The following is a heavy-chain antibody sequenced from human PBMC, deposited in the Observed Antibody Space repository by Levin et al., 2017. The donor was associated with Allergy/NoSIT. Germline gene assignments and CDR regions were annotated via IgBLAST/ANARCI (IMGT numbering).Heavy chain of an antibody. CDR1: GFTFEDYA. D-gene: IGHD1-26*01. J-gene: IGHJ6*02. Sequence: PGGSLRLSCAASGFTFEDYAMHWVRQAPGKGLEWVSLITWDGSGAYYADSVRGRFTISRDNSKNFLYLQMNRLRAEDTALYYCVKAIVGATRFYSYYGLDVWGQGTTVTVSS. CDR3: VKAIVGATRFYSYYGLDV. V-gene: IGHV3-43D*04. CDR2: ITWDGSGA.